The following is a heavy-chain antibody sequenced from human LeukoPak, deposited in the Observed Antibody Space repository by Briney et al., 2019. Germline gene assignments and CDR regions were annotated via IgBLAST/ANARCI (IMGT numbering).Heavy chain of an antibody. CDR2: ICSGGST. J-gene: IGHJ6*02. Sequence: GGSLRLSCAASGFTVSSNYMSWVRQAPGKGLEWVSVICSGGSTYYADSVKGRFTISRHNSKNTLYLQMNSLRAEDTAVYYCARVDTDYYYYGMDVWGQGTTVTVSS. D-gene: IGHD5-18*01. CDR1: GFTVSSNY. CDR3: ARVDTDYYYYGMDV. V-gene: IGHV3-53*04.